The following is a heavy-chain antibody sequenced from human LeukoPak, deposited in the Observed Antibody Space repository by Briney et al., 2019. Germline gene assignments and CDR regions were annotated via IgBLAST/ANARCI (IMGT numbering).Heavy chain of an antibody. J-gene: IGHJ4*02. V-gene: IGHV3-23*01. CDR1: GFSFSGYA. CDR2: ISGSGSSI. CDR3: VRDYYGSVGGY. D-gene: IGHD3-10*01. Sequence: QPGGSLRLSCAASGFSFSGYAMSWVRQAPGKGLEWVSAISGSGSSIFYADSVKGRFTISRDNAKNTLYLQMNSLRAEDTAVYYCVRDYYGSVGGYWGQGTLVTVSS.